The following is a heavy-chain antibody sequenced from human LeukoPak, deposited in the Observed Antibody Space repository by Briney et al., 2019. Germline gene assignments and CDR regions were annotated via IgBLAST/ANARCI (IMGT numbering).Heavy chain of an antibody. CDR3: ASRGYLNY. J-gene: IGHJ4*02. CDR2: MSSDGTIT. Sequence: GGSLRLSCVASGFTFNSYWMNWVRQAPGKGLVWVSHMSSDGTITSYADSVKGRFTISRDNAKNTLFLQMNSLRAEDTGVYYCASRGYLNYWGQGTLVTVSS. V-gene: IGHV3-74*01. CDR1: GFTFNSYW.